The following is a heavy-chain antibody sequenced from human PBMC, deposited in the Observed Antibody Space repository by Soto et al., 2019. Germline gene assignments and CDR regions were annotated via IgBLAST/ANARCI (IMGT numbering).Heavy chain of an antibody. CDR3: SKSLDY. Sequence: GGSLRLSCAASGFTFSSNWMDWVRQAPGKGLEWVANINQDGSEKNYVDSVKGRFTISSDNAKNSLYLQMSSLTAEDSALYYCSKSLDYWGQGALVTVSS. CDR2: INQDGSEK. CDR1: GFTFSSNW. V-gene: IGHV3-7*01. J-gene: IGHJ4*02.